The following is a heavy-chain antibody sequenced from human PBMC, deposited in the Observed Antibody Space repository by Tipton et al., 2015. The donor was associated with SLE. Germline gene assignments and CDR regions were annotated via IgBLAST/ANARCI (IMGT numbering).Heavy chain of an antibody. V-gene: IGHV3-23*01. CDR3: VNQDLRTKGGY. Sequence: GSLRLSCAASGFTFSSYAMSWVRQAPGKGLEWVSAISGSGGSTYYADSVKGRFTISRDNSKNTLYLQMNSLRAEDTAVYYCVNQDLRTKGGYWGQGTLVTVSS. CDR1: GFTFSSYA. CDR2: ISGSGGST. J-gene: IGHJ4*02.